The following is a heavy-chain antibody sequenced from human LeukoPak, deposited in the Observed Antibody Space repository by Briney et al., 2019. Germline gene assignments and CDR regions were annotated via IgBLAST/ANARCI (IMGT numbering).Heavy chain of an antibody. CDR2: ISSSSSYI. Sequence: GGSLRLSCAASGFTFSSYSMNWVRQAPGKGLEWVSSISSSSSYIYYADSVKGRFTISRNNAKNSLYLQMNSLRAEDTAVYYCAREDCSSTSCSPTADYWGQGTLVTVSS. V-gene: IGHV3-21*01. D-gene: IGHD2-2*01. CDR3: AREDCSSTSCSPTADY. J-gene: IGHJ4*02. CDR1: GFTFSSYS.